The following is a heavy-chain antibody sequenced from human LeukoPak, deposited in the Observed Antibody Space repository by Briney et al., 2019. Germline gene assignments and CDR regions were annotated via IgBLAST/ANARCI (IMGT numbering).Heavy chain of an antibody. J-gene: IGHJ6*02. CDR3: ARAQLRPYDFWSGYYTAVYYYGMDV. CDR2: INSDGSST. Sequence: GGSLRLSCAASGFTFSSYWMHWVRKAPGKGLVWVSRINSDGSSTSYADSVKGRFTISRDNAKNTLYLQMNSLRAEDTAVYYCARAQLRPYDFWSGYYTAVYYYGMDVWGQGTTVTVSS. CDR1: GFTFSSYW. D-gene: IGHD3-3*01. V-gene: IGHV3-74*01.